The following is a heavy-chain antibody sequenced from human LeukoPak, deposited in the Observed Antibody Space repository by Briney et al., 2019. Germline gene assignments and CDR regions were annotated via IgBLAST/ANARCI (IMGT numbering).Heavy chain of an antibody. V-gene: IGHV3-23*01. J-gene: IGHJ4*02. CDR2: ISGDAVTM. CDR3: AKRDYYDSSGYFPLFDY. Sequence: GGSLRLSCAASGFTFSSYAMAWVRQAPGKGLEWVSGISGDAVTMYYADSVKGRFTISRDNSKNTLYLQMSSLRAEDTAVYYCAKRDYYDSSGYFPLFDYWGQGTLVTVSS. CDR1: GFTFSSYA. D-gene: IGHD3-22*01.